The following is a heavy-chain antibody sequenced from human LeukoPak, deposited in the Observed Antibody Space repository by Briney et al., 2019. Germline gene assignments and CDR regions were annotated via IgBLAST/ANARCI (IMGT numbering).Heavy chain of an antibody. Sequence: ASVKVSCKASGYTFTGYYMHWVRQAPGQGLEWMGRINPNSGGTNYAQKFQGRVTMTRDTSISTAYMELSRLRSDDTAVYYCARDESYCSSTSCYPWFDPWGQGTLVTVSS. D-gene: IGHD2-2*01. CDR3: ARDESYCSSTSCYPWFDP. CDR2: INPNSGGT. J-gene: IGHJ5*02. V-gene: IGHV1-2*06. CDR1: GYTFTGYY.